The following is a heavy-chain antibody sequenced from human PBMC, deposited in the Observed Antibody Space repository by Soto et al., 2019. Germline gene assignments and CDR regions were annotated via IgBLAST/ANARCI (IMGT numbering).Heavy chain of an antibody. D-gene: IGHD3-10*01. V-gene: IGHV4-31*03. CDR3: ASNRGSGRYFGY. CDR1: GGSISSGGYY. J-gene: IGHJ4*02. CDR2: IYYSGST. Sequence: QVQLQESGPGLVKPSQTLSLTCTVSGGSISSGGYYWSWIRQHPGKGLEWIGYIYYSGSTYYNPSLMCRVTVSVDTSKNHCALKLSEVSAADTGVYYCASNRGSGRYFGYCGQGTLVTVSS.